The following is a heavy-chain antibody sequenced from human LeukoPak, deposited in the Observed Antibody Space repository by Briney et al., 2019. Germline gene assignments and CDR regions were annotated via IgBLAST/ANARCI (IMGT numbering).Heavy chain of an antibody. CDR1: GGTFSDYA. J-gene: IGHJ6*03. D-gene: IGHD3-3*01. Sequence: ASVKVSCKASGGTFSDYALNWVRQAPGQGLEWMGVFIPILDTANSTQKFQGRLTITADISTNTVYMELGSLRFDDTAVYFCAGIPVFGVVLHQEPVWGKGTTVTVSS. CDR3: AGIPVFGVVLHQEPV. V-gene: IGHV1-69*10. CDR2: FIPILDTA.